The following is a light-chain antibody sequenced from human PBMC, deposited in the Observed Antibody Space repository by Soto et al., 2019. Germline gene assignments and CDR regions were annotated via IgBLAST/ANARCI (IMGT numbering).Light chain of an antibody. V-gene: IGLV1-44*01. CDR2: SDT. CDR1: NSNIGSHS. J-gene: IGLJ2*01. Sequence: QTVLTQPPSASGTPGQRVIISCSGSNSNIGSHSVNWYQQLPGTAPKLLTYSDTQRPSGVPDRFSGSKSGTSASLAISGLQSEDEADYYCATWDDSLIGGVFGGGTKLTVL. CDR3: ATWDDSLIGGV.